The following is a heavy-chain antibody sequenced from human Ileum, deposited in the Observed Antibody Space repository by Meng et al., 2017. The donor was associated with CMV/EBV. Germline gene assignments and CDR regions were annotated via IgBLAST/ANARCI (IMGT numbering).Heavy chain of an antibody. Sequence: GESLKISCAASGFTFSDYYMSWIRQAPGKGLEWVSYISSSGSTIYYADSVKGRFTISRDNAKNSLYLQMNSLRAEDTAVYYCARVSITMVRGVYYYYYGMDVWGQGTTVTVSS. CDR1: GFTFSDYY. D-gene: IGHD3-10*01. V-gene: IGHV3-11*04. J-gene: IGHJ6*02. CDR3: ARVSITMVRGVYYYYYGMDV. CDR2: ISSSGSTI.